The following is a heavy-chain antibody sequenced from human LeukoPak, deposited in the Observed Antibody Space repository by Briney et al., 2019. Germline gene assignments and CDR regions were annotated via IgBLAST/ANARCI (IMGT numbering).Heavy chain of an antibody. J-gene: IGHJ4*02. CDR2: IIPILGIA. CDR3: ARVARGSGSYWFDY. D-gene: IGHD3-10*01. Sequence: GASVKVSCKASGGTFSTYAISWVRQAPGQGLEWMVRIIPILGIANYAQKFQGRVTITADKSTSTAYMELSSLRSEDTAVYYCARVARGSGSYWFDYWGQGTLVTVSS. CDR1: GGTFSTYA. V-gene: IGHV1-69*04.